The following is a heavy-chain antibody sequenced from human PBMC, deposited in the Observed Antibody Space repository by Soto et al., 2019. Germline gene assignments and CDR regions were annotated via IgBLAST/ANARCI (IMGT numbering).Heavy chain of an antibody. Sequence: SATLYLTCTISSVSILSSSFPCGWIRQPPGKGLEWIGSIYYSGSTYYSPSLKSRVTISVDTSKNQFSLKLSSVTAADTAVYYCARRERAAGTDWWFDPWGQG. J-gene: IGHJ5*02. CDR1: SVSILSSSFP. V-gene: IGHV4-39*01. CDR2: IYYSGST. CDR3: ARRERAAGTDWWFDP. D-gene: IGHD6-13*01.